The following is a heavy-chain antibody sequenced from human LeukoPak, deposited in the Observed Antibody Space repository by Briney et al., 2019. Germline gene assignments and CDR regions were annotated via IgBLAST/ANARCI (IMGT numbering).Heavy chain of an antibody. Sequence: ASVKVSCKLSGYTLTEVSMHWVRQAPGKGLEWMGGFDPADGEPIYAQKFQGRVTMTEDTSTDTAYMELSSLRSEDTAVYYCATDWREMATIAYWGQGTLVTVSS. CDR2: FDPADGEP. V-gene: IGHV1-24*01. CDR3: ATDWREMATIAY. J-gene: IGHJ4*02. D-gene: IGHD5-24*01. CDR1: GYTLTEVS.